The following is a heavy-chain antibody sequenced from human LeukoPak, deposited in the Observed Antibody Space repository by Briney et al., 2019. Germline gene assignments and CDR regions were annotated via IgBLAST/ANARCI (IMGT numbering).Heavy chain of an antibody. D-gene: IGHD6-19*01. CDR1: GYTFTGYY. Sequence: ASVKVSCKASGYTFTGYYLHWARQAPGQGLEWMGWINPNIGGTDFAQKFQGRVTLTRDTSISTAYMELNRLRSDDTAVYYCARADRIAVTGTPIDYWGQGTLVIVSS. CDR3: ARADRIAVTGTPIDY. CDR2: INPNIGGT. J-gene: IGHJ4*02. V-gene: IGHV1-2*02.